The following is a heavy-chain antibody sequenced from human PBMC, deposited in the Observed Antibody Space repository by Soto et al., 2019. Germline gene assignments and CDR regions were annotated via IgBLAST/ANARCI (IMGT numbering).Heavy chain of an antibody. V-gene: IGHV4-30-4*08. CDR2: IYYSGST. Sequence: LRLSCAASGFTFSSYAMSWIRQPPGKGLEWVGYIYYSGSTYYNPSLKSRVTISVDTSKNQFSLKLSSVTAADTAVYYCARFGYYYDSSGGGLDYWGQGTLVTVSS. D-gene: IGHD3-22*01. CDR3: ARFGYYYDSSGGGLDY. CDR1: GFTFSSYA. J-gene: IGHJ4*02.